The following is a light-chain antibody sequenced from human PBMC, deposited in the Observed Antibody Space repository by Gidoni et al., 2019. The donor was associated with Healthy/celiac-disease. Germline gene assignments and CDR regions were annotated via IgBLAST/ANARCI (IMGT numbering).Light chain of an antibody. CDR3: CSYAGSRNV. V-gene: IGLV2-23*03. CDR1: SSHVGSYNL. CDR2: EGS. Sequence: QSALTQPASVSGSPGHSITISCTGTSSHVGSYNLVSWYQQHPGKAPKLMIYEGSKRPSGVSNRFSGSKSGNTASLTISGLQAEDEADYYCCSYAGSRNVFGTGTKVTVL. J-gene: IGLJ1*01.